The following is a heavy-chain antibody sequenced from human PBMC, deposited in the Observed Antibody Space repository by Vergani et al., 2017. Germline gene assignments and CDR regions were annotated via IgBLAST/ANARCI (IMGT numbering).Heavy chain of an antibody. CDR3: ARATWIQLSCWFDP. D-gene: IGHD5-18*01. V-gene: IGHV4-59*08. CDR1: GGSISSYY. CDR2: IYYTGST. J-gene: IGHJ5*02. Sequence: QVQLQESGPGLVKPSETLSLTCTVSGGSISSYYWTWIRQPPGKGLEWIGNIYYTGSTNYNPSLQSRVTMSVDTSNNQFSLKLSSVTAADTAVYYCARATWIQLSCWFDPWGQGTLVTVSS.